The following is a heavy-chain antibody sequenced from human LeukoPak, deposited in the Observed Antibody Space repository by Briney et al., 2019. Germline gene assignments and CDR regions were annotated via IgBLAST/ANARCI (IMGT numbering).Heavy chain of an antibody. CDR2: IKGDGSST. CDR3: VRDGVGAPPFDY. V-gene: IGHV3-74*01. J-gene: IGHJ4*02. CDR1: GFTFSSNW. Sequence: PGGSLRLSCAASGFTFSSNWMHWVRQAPGKGLVWVSRIKGDGSSTSYADSVKGRFTISRDNAKNTLFLQMNSLRAEDTAVYYCVRDGVGAPPFDYWGQGALVTVSP. D-gene: IGHD1-26*01.